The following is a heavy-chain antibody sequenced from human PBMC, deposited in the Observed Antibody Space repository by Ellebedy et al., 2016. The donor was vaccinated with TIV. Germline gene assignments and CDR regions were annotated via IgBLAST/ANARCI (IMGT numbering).Heavy chain of an antibody. CDR1: GFIFSSYA. CDR2: VPYDGSTE. Sequence: GESLKISXAASGFIFSSYAMHWLRQTPGKGLEWVAVVPYDGSTEYYANSVKGRFTISRDNSKNTVHLQMNSLRPEDTAVYYCAKESDWGSTTSFDHWGQGTLVTVSS. D-gene: IGHD7-27*01. CDR3: AKESDWGSTTSFDH. V-gene: IGHV3-30-3*01. J-gene: IGHJ4*02.